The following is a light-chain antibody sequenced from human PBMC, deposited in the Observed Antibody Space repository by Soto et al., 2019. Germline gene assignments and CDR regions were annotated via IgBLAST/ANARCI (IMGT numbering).Light chain of an antibody. CDR3: QQFSGSVT. CDR2: GAS. J-gene: IGKJ4*01. CDR1: QSVRSTY. V-gene: IGKV3-20*01. Sequence: EVVLTQSPGTLSLSPGERATLSCRASQSVRSTYLAWYQQKPGQAPRLLIYGASKRHRGVPDRFSGGGSETDFTLTISSLEPEDFAVYYCQQFSGSVTFGGGTRVDIK.